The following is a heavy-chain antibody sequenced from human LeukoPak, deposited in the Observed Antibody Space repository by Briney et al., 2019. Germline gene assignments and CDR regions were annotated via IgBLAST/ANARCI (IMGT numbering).Heavy chain of an antibody. CDR2: ISGGGGST. CDR3: AKDRRITAPLFDY. Sequence: GGSLRLSCAASGFTFTNYAMSWVRQAPGKGLEWVSTISGGGGSTFSADSVKGRFTISRDNSKNTLSLQMNSLRAEDTAVYYCAKDRRITAPLFDYWGQGALVTVSS. D-gene: IGHD1-14*01. J-gene: IGHJ4*02. CDR1: GFTFTNYA. V-gene: IGHV3-23*01.